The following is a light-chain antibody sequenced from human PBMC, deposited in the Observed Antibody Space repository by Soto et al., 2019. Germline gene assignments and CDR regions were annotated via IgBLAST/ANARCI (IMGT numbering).Light chain of an antibody. J-gene: IGLJ1*01. CDR1: ISNIGAGYD. CDR2: DNN. V-gene: IGLV1-40*01. Sequence: QSVLTQSASVSGAPGQRVTLSCTGSISNIGAGYDVHWYQQLPGAAPKLLIYDNNNRPSGVPDRFSGSKSGASASLAITGLQAEDEADYYCQSYDTRLSGYVFGTGTKV. CDR3: QSYDTRLSGYV.